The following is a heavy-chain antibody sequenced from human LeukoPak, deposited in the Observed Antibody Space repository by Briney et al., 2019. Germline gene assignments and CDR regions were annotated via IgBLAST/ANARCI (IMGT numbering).Heavy chain of an antibody. J-gene: IGHJ4*02. D-gene: IGHD3-10*01. Sequence: PGGSLRLSCVASEFSLGAYAMNWVRQAPGKGLEWLSYISASSSATYYAESVKGRFTISRDNGQNSLYLQMNSLRAGDTAVYYCTRGVGRRGGTFDYWGQGTLVTVSS. CDR3: TRGVGRRGGTFDY. CDR1: EFSLGAYA. CDR2: ISASSSAT. V-gene: IGHV3-48*01.